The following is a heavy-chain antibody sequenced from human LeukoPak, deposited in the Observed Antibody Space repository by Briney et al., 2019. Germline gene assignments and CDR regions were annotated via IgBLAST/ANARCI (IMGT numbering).Heavy chain of an antibody. V-gene: IGHV3-23*01. CDR1: AFTFSNYA. Sequence: GGSLSLSCAASAFTFSNYAMNWVRQAPGKGLEWVSAISGSGNTVHYADSVKGRFTISRDDSKNTLFLQMNSLKTEDTAFYYYTTAPSGYAYMNGWHLDYWGQGALVTVSS. CDR2: ISGSGNTV. CDR3: TTAPSGYAYMNGWHLDY. D-gene: IGHD5-18*01. J-gene: IGHJ4*02.